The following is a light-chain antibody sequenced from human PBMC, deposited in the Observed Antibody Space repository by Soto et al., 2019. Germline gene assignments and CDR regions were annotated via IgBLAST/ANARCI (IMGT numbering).Light chain of an antibody. CDR3: QQHGTSPLT. V-gene: IGKV3-20*01. CDR1: QSVSSTY. Sequence: EILLTQSPGTLSLSPGERATLSCRASQSVSSTYLAWYQQKPGQAPRLLIYGTSTRATGIPERFSGSGSGTDFTLTISRLEPEDFALYYCQQHGTSPLTFGLGTKVEIK. J-gene: IGKJ1*01. CDR2: GTS.